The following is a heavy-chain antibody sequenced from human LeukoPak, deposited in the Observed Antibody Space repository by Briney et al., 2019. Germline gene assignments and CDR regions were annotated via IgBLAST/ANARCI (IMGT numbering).Heavy chain of an antibody. V-gene: IGHV3-30*02. Sequence: PGGSLRLSCAASGFTFSSYGMHWVRQAPGKGLEWVAFIRYDGSNKYYADSVKGRFTISRDNSKNTLYLQMNSLRAEDTAVYYCAKGGAVVPAAIPRYWGQGTLVTVSS. CDR3: AKGGAVVPAAIPRY. CDR1: GFTFSSYG. D-gene: IGHD2-2*01. J-gene: IGHJ4*02. CDR2: IRYDGSNK.